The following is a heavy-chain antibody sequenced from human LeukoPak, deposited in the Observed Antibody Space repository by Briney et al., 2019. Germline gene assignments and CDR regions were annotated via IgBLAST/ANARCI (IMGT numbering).Heavy chain of an antibody. V-gene: IGHV4-59*01. CDR3: ARDGRDGGLGYCSGGSCYPVAFDI. D-gene: IGHD2-15*01. CDR2: IYYSGRT. CDR1: AGSISSYY. Sequence: SETLSLTCTVSAGSISSYYWSWLRQPQGKGLEWIGYIYYSGRTNYNPSLKSRVTISVDTTKDQFSLKLSSVTAADTGVYYCARDGRDGGLGYCSGGSCYPVAFDIWGQGTMVTVSS. J-gene: IGHJ3*02.